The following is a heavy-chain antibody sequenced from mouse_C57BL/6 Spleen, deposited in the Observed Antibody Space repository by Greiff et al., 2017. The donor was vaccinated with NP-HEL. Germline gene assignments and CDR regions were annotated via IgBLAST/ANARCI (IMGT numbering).Heavy chain of an antibody. D-gene: IGHD1-1*01. J-gene: IGHJ1*03. CDR3: ARRDKVATEYFDV. CDR1: GFSLSTSGMG. V-gene: IGHV8-12*01. CDR2: IYWDDDK. Sequence: QVQLKQSGPGILQSSQTLSLTCSFSGFSLSTSGMGVSWIRQPSGKGLEWLAHIYWDDDKRYNPSLKSRLTISKDTSRNQVFLKITSVDTADTATYYCARRDKVATEYFDVWGTGTTVTVSS.